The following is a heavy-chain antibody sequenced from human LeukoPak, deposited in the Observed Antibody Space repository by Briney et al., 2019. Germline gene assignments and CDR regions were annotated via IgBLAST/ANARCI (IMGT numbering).Heavy chain of an antibody. D-gene: IGHD2-2*01. V-gene: IGHV1-18*01. Sequence: ASVNVSCKASGYTFTSYGISWVRQAPGQGLEWMGWISAYNGNTNYAQKLQGRVTMTADTSTSTAYMELRSLRSDDTAVHYCARGGSIVVVPAAMPNPYYYYGMDVWGQGTTVTVSS. CDR1: GYTFTSYG. CDR2: ISAYNGNT. CDR3: ARGGSIVVVPAAMPNPYYYYGMDV. J-gene: IGHJ6*02.